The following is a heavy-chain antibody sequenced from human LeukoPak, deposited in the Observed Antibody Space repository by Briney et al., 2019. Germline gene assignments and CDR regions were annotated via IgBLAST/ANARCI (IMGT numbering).Heavy chain of an antibody. D-gene: IGHD3-16*02. J-gene: IGHJ4*02. V-gene: IGHV3-23*01. CDR2: ISGSGGST. CDR1: GFTFSSYA. Sequence: GGSLRLSCAASGFTFSSYAMSWVRQAPGKGRKWVPAISGSGGSTYYADSVKGRFTISRDNSKNTLYLQMNSLRAEDTAVYYCAKDMRLHLGELSLNYWGQGTLVTVSS. CDR3: AKDMRLHLGELSLNY.